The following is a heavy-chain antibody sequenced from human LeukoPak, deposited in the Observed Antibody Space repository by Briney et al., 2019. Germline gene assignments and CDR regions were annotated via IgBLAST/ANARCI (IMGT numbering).Heavy chain of an antibody. V-gene: IGHV3-48*04. CDR1: GFTFSSYS. J-gene: IGHJ4*02. CDR3: ARAGGATSEDY. CDR2: ISSSSSTI. D-gene: IGHD1-26*01. Sequence: GGSLRLSCAASGFTFSSYSMNWVRQAPGKGLEWVSYISSSSSTIYYADSVKGRFTTSRDNAKNSLYLQMNSLRAEDTAVYYCARAGGATSEDYWGQGTLVTVSS.